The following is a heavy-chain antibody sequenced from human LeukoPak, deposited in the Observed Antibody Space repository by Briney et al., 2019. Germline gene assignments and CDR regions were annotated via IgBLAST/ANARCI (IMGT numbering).Heavy chain of an antibody. CDR3: ARATTRHDY. CDR2: IKQDGSEK. Sequence: GGSLRLSCAASGFTFSDYYMSWIRQAPGKGLEWVANIKQDGSEKYYVDSVKGRFTISRDNAKNSLYLQMNSLRAEDTAVYYCARATTRHDYWGQGTLVTVSS. CDR1: GFTFSDYY. J-gene: IGHJ4*02. D-gene: IGHD4-17*01. V-gene: IGHV3-7*01.